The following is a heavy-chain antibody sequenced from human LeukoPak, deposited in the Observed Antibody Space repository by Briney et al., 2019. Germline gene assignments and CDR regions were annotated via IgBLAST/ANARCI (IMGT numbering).Heavy chain of an antibody. J-gene: IGHJ4*02. D-gene: IGHD2-2*01. CDR2: IYHSGNT. Sequence: SETLSLTCTVSGGSIGSSNYYWGWIRQPPGKGLEWIGSIYHSGNTYYNPSLKSRVTISVDTSKNQFSLKLSSVTAADTAVYYCASPLGYCTTTTCYGDYWGQGTLSPSPQ. V-gene: IGHV4-39*01. CDR1: GGSIGSSNYY. CDR3: ASPLGYCTTTTCYGDY.